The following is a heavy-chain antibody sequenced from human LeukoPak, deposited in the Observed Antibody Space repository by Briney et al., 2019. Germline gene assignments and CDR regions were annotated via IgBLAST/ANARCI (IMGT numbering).Heavy chain of an antibody. CDR2: INHRGDT. CDR1: GGSFSSYY. J-gene: IGHJ4*02. V-gene: IGHV4-34*01. Sequence: PSETLSLTCAVYGGSFSSYYWSWIRQSPGKGLGWIAEINHRGDTNYNPSVKSRVTISVDTSKNQFSLKLTSVTAADTAVYYCSRGSDESKTGDYWGQGTLVTVSS. D-gene: IGHD6-25*01. CDR3: SRGSDESKTGDY.